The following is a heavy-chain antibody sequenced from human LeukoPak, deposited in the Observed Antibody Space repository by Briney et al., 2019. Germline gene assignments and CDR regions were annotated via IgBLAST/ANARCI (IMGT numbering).Heavy chain of an antibody. CDR2: MNPNSGNT. J-gene: IGHJ6*02. Sequence: ASVKVSCKASGYTFTNYHMNGVRQAAGQGLEWMGWMNPNSGNTGYAQKFQGRVTMTRNTSISTAYMELSILRSEDTAVYCCAGGIWFRYYYGMDVWGQGTTVTVSS. V-gene: IGHV1-8*01. CDR1: GYTFTNYH. D-gene: IGHD3-10*01. CDR3: AGGIWFRYYYGMDV.